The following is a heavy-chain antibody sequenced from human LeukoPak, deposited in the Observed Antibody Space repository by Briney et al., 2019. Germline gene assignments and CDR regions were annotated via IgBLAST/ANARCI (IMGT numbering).Heavy chain of an antibody. Sequence: GGSLRLSCAASGFTFNTYGMHWVRQAPGKGLEWVAFIRYDGTNKNYADSVKGRFTISRDNSKNILNLQMNSLRAEDTAVYYCAKMLSGNTGSLFRFDYWGQGTLVTVSS. CDR1: GFTFNTYG. CDR2: IRYDGTNK. CDR3: AKMLSGNTGSLFRFDY. J-gene: IGHJ4*02. D-gene: IGHD1-26*01. V-gene: IGHV3-30*02.